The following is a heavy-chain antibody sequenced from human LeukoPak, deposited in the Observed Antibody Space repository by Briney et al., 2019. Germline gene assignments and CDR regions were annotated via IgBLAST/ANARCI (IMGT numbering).Heavy chain of an antibody. D-gene: IGHD3-22*01. CDR3: ARLRDSSGFILGY. J-gene: IGHJ4*02. CDR2: IWYDGSKK. Sequence: GGSLRLSCAASGFTFSRDGMHWVRQAPGKGLEWVAVIWYDGSKKYYADSVKGRFTISRDNSKNTLYLQMNSLRDEDTALYYCARLRDSSGFILGYWGQGTLVTVSS. V-gene: IGHV3-33*01. CDR1: GFTFSRDG.